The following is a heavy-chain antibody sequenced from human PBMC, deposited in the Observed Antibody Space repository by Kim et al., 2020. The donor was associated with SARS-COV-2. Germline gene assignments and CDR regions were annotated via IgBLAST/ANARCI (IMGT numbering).Heavy chain of an antibody. CDR3: ARDSAVTKYFDY. D-gene: IGHD4-17*01. J-gene: IGHJ4*02. Sequence: NTERQCQGRVTSTADKSTRTAYMELSSLRAEDTAVYYCARDSAVTKYFDYWGQGTLVTVSS. V-gene: IGHV1-69*04.